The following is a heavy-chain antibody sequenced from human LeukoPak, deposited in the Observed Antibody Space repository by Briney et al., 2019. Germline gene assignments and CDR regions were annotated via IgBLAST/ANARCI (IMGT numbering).Heavy chain of an antibody. V-gene: IGHV3-7*01. Sequence: SGGSLRLSCAASGFTFSGYWMSWVRQAPGKGLGWVANIKQDGSEKYYVDSVKGRFTISRDNAKNSLYLQMNSLRAEDTAVYYCARGEAGFDYWGQGTLVTVSS. CDR3: ARGEAGFDY. CDR1: GFTFSGYW. D-gene: IGHD6-19*01. CDR2: IKQDGSEK. J-gene: IGHJ4*02.